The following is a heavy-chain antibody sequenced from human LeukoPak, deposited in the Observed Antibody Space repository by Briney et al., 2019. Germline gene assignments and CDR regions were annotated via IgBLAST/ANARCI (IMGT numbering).Heavy chain of an antibody. J-gene: IGHJ4*02. D-gene: IGHD4/OR15-4a*01. CDR2: INHSGST. CDR3: ARVGLSLPRPWGYGDDY. Sequence: SETLSLTCAVYGGSFSGYYWSWGRQPPGKRQEWVGEINHSGSTNYNPSLKSRVTISVDTSKNQFSLKLSSVPAADTAVDYCARVGLSLPRPWGYGDDYWGQGTLVTVSS. V-gene: IGHV4-34*01. CDR1: GGSFSGYY.